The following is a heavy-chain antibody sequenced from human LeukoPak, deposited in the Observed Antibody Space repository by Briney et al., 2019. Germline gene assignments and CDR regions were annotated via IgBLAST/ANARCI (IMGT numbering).Heavy chain of an antibody. Sequence: PGGSLRLSCAASGFSFSSYGMHWVRQAPAKGLEWVAFIRYDAGNKYYADSMKGRFTISRDNSKNTLYLQVNSLRAEDTAVYYCAKDFLGRRSLLGFGNWDQGTLVTVSS. D-gene: IGHD3/OR15-3a*01. V-gene: IGHV3-30*02. CDR1: GFSFSSYG. J-gene: IGHJ4*02. CDR3: AKDFLGRRSLLGFGN. CDR2: IRYDAGNK.